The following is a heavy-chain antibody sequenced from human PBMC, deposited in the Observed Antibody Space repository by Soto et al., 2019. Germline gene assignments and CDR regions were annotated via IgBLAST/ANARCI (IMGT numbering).Heavy chain of an antibody. D-gene: IGHD2-15*01. V-gene: IGHV4-39*01. CDR1: GGSISSSSYY. Sequence: SETLSLTCTVSGGSISSSSYYWGWIRQPPGKGLEWIGSIYYSGSTYYNPSLKSRVTISVDTSKNQFSLKLSSVTAADTAVYYCARHLVVVNWFDPWGQGTLVTVSS. CDR2: IYYSGST. CDR3: ARHLVVVNWFDP. J-gene: IGHJ5*02.